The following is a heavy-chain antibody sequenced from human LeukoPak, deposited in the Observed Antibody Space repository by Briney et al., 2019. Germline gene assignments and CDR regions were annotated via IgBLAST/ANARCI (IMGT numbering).Heavy chain of an antibody. J-gene: IGHJ4*02. V-gene: IGHV4-34*01. D-gene: IGHD6-13*01. CDR2: INHSGST. Sequence: KSGGSLRLSCAASGFTFSSYAMSWIRQPPGKGLEWIGEINHSGSTNYNPSLKSRVTISVDTSKNQFPLKLSSVTAADTAVYYCASKYPSSSWYYFDYWGQGTLVTVSS. CDR3: ASKYPSSSWYYFDY. CDR1: GFTFSSYA.